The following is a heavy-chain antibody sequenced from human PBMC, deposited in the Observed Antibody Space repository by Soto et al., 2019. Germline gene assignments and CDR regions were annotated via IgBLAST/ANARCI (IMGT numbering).Heavy chain of an antibody. Sequence: QVQLVQSGAEVKTPGSSLKVSCKASGSRFSNYVISWVRQAPGHGLEWLGRIIPIFNSTKYAQRFQGRVTITADKSTSTGSLDLSSLRSDDTAVYYCAREGRGKKAGYNGLVSLGYWGQGTLVTVSS. CDR1: GSRFSNYV. CDR3: AREGRGKKAGYNGLVSLGY. V-gene: IGHV1-69*06. CDR2: IIPIFNST. D-gene: IGHD2-2*02. J-gene: IGHJ4*02.